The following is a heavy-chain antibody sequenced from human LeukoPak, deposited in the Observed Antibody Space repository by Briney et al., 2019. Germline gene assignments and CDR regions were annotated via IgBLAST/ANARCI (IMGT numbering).Heavy chain of an antibody. J-gene: IGHJ4*02. Sequence: ASVKVSCKASGYTFTSYGINWVRQAPGQGLEWMGWISAYNSNTHYAQKLQGRVTMTTDTSTGTAYMELSRLRSDDTAVYYCARQEYSGSYGGDYWGQGTLVTVSS. CDR1: GYTFTSYG. CDR2: ISAYNSNT. CDR3: ARQEYSGSYGGDY. V-gene: IGHV1-18*01. D-gene: IGHD1-26*01.